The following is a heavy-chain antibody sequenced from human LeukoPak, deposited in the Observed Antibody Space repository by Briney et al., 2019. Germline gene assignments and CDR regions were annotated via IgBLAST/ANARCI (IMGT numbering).Heavy chain of an antibody. CDR1: GGSVSSSSSY. J-gene: IGHJ5*02. CDR3: ARVGNPLVTVFAWFDP. Sequence: SETLSLTCTVSGGSVSSSSSYWGWIRQPPGKVLEWIGSIYYSGSTYYNPSLKSRVTMSVDTSTNQFSLKLSSVTAADTAMYYCARVGNPLVTVFAWFDPWGQGTLVTVSS. CDR2: IYYSGST. V-gene: IGHV4-39*07. D-gene: IGHD3-3*01.